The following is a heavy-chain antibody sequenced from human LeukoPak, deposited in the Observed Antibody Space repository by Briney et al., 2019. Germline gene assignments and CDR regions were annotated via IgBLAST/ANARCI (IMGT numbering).Heavy chain of an antibody. CDR1: GFTFSSYS. CDR3: VRDRAGGNSVWFDP. D-gene: IGHD4-23*01. J-gene: IGHJ5*02. V-gene: IGHV3-48*02. CDR2: ISSSSGTI. Sequence: PGGSLRLSCAASGFTFSSYSMDWVRQAPGKGREWISFISSSSGTIYYADSVKGRFTISRDNAKNSLYLQMNSLRDEDTAVYYCVRDRAGGNSVWFDPWGQGTLVTVSS.